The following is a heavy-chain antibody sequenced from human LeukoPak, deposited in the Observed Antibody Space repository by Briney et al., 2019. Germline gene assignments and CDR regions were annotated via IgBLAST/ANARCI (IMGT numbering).Heavy chain of an antibody. J-gene: IGHJ3*02. CDR3: ARLGLRYFDWLSRATDAFDI. Sequence: GESLKISCKGSGYSFTSYWIGWVRQMPGKGLEWMGIIYPGDSDTRYSPSFQGQVTISADKSISTAYLQWSSLKASDTAMYYCARLGLRYFDWLSRATDAFDIRGQGTMVTVSS. V-gene: IGHV5-51*01. D-gene: IGHD3-9*01. CDR1: GYSFTSYW. CDR2: IYPGDSDT.